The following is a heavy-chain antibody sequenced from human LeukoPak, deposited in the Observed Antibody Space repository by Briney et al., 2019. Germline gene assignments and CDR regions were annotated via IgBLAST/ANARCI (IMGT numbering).Heavy chain of an antibody. Sequence: SETLSLTCAVYGGSFSGYYWSWIRQPPGKGLEWIGEINHSGSTNYNPSLKSRVTISVDTSKNQFSLKLSSVTAADTAVYYCAKGGGAYYYGSGSPFFYYYYYMDVWGKGTTVTVSS. CDR1: GGSFSGYY. D-gene: IGHD3-10*01. CDR2: INHSGST. CDR3: AKGGGAYYYGSGSPFFYYYYYMDV. J-gene: IGHJ6*03. V-gene: IGHV4-34*01.